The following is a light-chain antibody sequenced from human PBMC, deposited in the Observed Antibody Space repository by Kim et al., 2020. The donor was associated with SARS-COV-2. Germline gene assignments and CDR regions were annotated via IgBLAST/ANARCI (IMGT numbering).Light chain of an antibody. Sequence: DIVMTQSPDSLAVSLGERATINCKSSQTVLYSSNNKNYLAWYQQKPGQPPKLLIYWASTRESGVPDRFSGSGSGTDFTLTISSLQAEDVAVYYCQQYLTTYLTFGQGTRLEIK. CDR1: QTVLYSSNNKNY. V-gene: IGKV4-1*01. CDR2: WAS. J-gene: IGKJ5*01. CDR3: QQYLTTYLT.